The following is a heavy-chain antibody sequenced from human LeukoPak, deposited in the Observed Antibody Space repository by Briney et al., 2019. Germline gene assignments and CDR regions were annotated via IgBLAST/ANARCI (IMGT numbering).Heavy chain of an antibody. V-gene: IGHV4-34*01. D-gene: IGHD6-13*01. J-gene: IGHJ4*02. Sequence: SETLSLTCAVYGGSFSGYYWSWIRQPPEKGLEWIGEINRSGSTNYNPSLKSRVTISVDTSKNQFSLKLSSVTAADTAVYYCASVDVVAAARSRVDYWGQGTLVTVSS. CDR3: ASVDVVAAARSRVDY. CDR1: GGSFSGYY. CDR2: INRSGST.